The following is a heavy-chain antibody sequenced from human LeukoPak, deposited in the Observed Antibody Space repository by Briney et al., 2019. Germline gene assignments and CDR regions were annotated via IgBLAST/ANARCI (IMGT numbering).Heavy chain of an antibody. Sequence: GGSLRLSCAASGFTFSGFSMSWVRQSPTKGLEWVAHIRKDGSDKYYLDSVKARFTISRDNVKNLVHLQMNGLRAEDTAVYYCARDRGLRYFDSFDFWGQGTRVTVSS. D-gene: IGHD3-9*01. CDR3: ARDRGLRYFDSFDF. CDR2: IRKDGSDK. CDR1: GFTFSGFS. V-gene: IGHV3-7*03. J-gene: IGHJ4*02.